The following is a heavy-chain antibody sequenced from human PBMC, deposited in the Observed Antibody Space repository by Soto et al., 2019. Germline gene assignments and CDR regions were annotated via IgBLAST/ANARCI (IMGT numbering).Heavy chain of an antibody. Sequence: EVQLLESGGGLVQPGGSLRLSCAASGFTFSSYAMSWVRQAPGKGLEWVSAISGGGGSTYYADSVKGRFTISRDNSKNTLYRQMNSLRAEDTAVYYCAKDSFRGWYYFDYWGQGTLVTVSS. CDR3: AKDSFRGWYYFDY. D-gene: IGHD6-19*01. CDR1: GFTFSSYA. V-gene: IGHV3-23*01. J-gene: IGHJ4*02. CDR2: ISGGGGST.